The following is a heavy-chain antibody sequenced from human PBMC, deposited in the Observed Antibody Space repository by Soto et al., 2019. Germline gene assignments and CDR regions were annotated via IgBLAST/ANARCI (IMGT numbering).Heavy chain of an antibody. D-gene: IGHD2-2*01. Sequence: GGSLRLSCAASGFTFNSYAMSWVRQAPGKGLEWVSLISGSGDSTYYADSVKGRFTISRDNSNNTLYLQMNGLRAEDTAVYYCAKALSPWQVPASDCGQGPLVTVYS. CDR1: GFTFNSYA. CDR2: ISGSGDST. CDR3: AKALSPWQVPASD. V-gene: IGHV3-23*01. J-gene: IGHJ4*02.